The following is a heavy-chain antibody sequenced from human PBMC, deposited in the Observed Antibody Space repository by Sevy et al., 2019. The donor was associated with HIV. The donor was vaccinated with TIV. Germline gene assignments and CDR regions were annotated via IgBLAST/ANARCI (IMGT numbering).Heavy chain of an antibody. V-gene: IGHV3-30*02. J-gene: IGHJ6*02. CDR1: GFIFKSYG. D-gene: IGHD4-17*01. Sequence: GGSLRLSCAASGFIFKSYGMNWVRQAPGKGLEWVTFIRNDGSTKYYADSVRGRFTVSRDNSKNTLYLQMSSLRPEDTAAYYCLKGPHPAVTTSYALDVWGQGTTVTVSS. CDR3: LKGPHPAVTTSYALDV. CDR2: IRNDGSTK.